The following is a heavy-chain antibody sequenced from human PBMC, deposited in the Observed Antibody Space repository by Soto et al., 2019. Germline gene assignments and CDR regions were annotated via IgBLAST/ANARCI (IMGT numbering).Heavy chain of an antibody. CDR2: ISSSGGST. D-gene: IGHD2-2*01. CDR3: AKPGSCSSTSCNGYYYYYMDV. CDR1: GFTFSSYA. V-gene: IGHV3-23*01. J-gene: IGHJ6*03. Sequence: GGSLRLSCAASGFTFSSYAMSWVRQAPGKGLEWVSAISSSGGSTYYADSVKGRFTISRDNSKNTLYLQMNTLRAEDTAVYYCAKPGSCSSTSCNGYYYYYMDVWGKGTTVTVSS.